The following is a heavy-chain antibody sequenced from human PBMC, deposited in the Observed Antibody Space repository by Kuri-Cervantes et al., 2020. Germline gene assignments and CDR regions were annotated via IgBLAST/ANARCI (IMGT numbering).Heavy chain of an antibody. D-gene: IGHD7-27*01. CDR1: GVTVSSNY. V-gene: IGHV3-53*01. CDR2: IGPGGTDT. CDR3: ANRKNWGPFDS. J-gene: IGHJ5*01. Sequence: GESLKISCAASGVTVSSNYMSWVRQAPGEGLEWVSTIGPGGTDTYYPDSVKGRFTISRDSSKNTLFLQMDSLRADDTAVYYCANRKNWGPFDSWGQGTLVTVSS.